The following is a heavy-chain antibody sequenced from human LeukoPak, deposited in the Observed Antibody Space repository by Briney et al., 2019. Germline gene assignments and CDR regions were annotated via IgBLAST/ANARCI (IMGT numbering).Heavy chain of an antibody. CDR1: GFTVSSNY. CDR2: IYSGGST. CDR3: ARDRSGSTYYYYGMDV. V-gene: IGHV3-66*02. J-gene: IGHJ6*02. D-gene: IGHD1-26*01. Sequence: GGSLRLSCAASGFTVSSNYMSWVRQAPGKGLEWVSVIYSGGSTYYADSVKGRFTISRDNSKNTLYLQMNSLRVEDTAVYYCARDRSGSTYYYYGMDVWGQGTTVTVSS.